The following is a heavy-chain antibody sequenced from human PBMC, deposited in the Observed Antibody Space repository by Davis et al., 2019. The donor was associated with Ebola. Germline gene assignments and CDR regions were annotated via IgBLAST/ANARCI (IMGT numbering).Heavy chain of an antibody. CDR3: ARDFGWWNNGSPNWFFDL. CDR1: GYTFTSYG. J-gene: IGHJ2*01. V-gene: IGHV1-18*04. D-gene: IGHD1/OR15-1a*01. CDR2: INPHNNNP. Sequence: AASVKVSCKASGYTFTSYGITWVRQAPGQGLEWMGWINPHNNNPNYAQNVQGRVTMTTDTSTSTAYMEVGSLRSDDTAVYYCARDFGWWNNGSPNWFFDLWGRGTLVTVSS.